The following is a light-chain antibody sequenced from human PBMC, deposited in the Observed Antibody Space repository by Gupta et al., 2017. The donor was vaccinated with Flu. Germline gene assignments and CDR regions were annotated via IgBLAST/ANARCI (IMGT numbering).Light chain of an antibody. J-gene: IGKJ1*01. Sequence: ERATLSCRASQTVTSSHLAWYQQKPGQAPRLLIYGASTRATGIPDRFSGSGSGTDFTLTISRLEPEDFAVYYCHQYANSPRTFGQGTKVEIK. V-gene: IGKV3-20*01. CDR3: HQYANSPRT. CDR2: GAS. CDR1: QTVTSSH.